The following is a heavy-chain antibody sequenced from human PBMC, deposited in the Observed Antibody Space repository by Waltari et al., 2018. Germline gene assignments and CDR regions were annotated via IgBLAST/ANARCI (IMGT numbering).Heavy chain of an antibody. CDR2: ISSSGTLI. V-gene: IGHV3-21*02. CDR1: GFTFETFT. D-gene: IGHD2-15*01. Sequence: EVLLVESGGGLVKPGASLRLSCEASGFTFETFTMSWVRQAPGKGLEWVPSISSSGTLIQYAESLRGRFTISRDNAKNLLFLQMNSLRAEDTGFYYCARDGWWVPFGEAGVFEFWGHGTLVTVSP. CDR3: ARDGWWVPFGEAGVFEF. J-gene: IGHJ3*01.